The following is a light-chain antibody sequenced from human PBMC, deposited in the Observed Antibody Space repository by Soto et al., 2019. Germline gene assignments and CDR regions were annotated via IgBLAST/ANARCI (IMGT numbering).Light chain of an antibody. CDR3: QPYCRSGT. CDR2: GAS. V-gene: IGKV3-15*01. Sequence: KESKHAASALSVDPGERATLTCRASQSVSSKLAWYQQKPGQAPRILIYGASTRATGIPARLSGSGSGTDFTLTYSRLQPAEYAVCSSQPYCRSGTFAQGTKVDIK. CDR1: QSVSSK. J-gene: IGKJ1*01.